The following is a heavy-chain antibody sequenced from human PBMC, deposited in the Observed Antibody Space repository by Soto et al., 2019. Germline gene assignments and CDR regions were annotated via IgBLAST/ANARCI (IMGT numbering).Heavy chain of an antibody. J-gene: IGHJ5*02. CDR3: ARLESPNWFDP. CDR1: GGSISSYY. Sequence: QVQLQESGPGLVKPSETLSLTCTVSGGSISSYYWSWIRQPPGKGLEWIGYIYYSGSTNYNPSLTSRVTISVDTSKNQFSLQLSSVTAADTAVYYCARLESPNWFDPWGQGTLVTVSS. CDR2: IYYSGST. V-gene: IGHV4-59*01.